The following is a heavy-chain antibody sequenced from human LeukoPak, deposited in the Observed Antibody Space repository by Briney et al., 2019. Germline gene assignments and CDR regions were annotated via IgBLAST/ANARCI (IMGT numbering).Heavy chain of an antibody. CDR1: GFTFSSYA. J-gene: IGHJ4*02. CDR2: ISYDGSNK. D-gene: IGHD3-3*01. CDR3: AKYYDFWSGYRPTFDY. V-gene: IGHV3-30-3*02. Sequence: PGRSLRLSCAASGFTFSSYAMHWVRQAPGKGLEWVAVISYDGSNKYYADSVKGRFTIFRDNSKNTLYLQMNSLRAEDTAVYYCAKYYDFWSGYRPTFDYWGQGTLVTVSS.